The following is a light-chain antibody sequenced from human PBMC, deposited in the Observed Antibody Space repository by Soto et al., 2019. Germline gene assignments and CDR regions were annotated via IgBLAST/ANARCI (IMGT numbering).Light chain of an antibody. CDR1: QSISTY. V-gene: IGKV1-39*01. CDR2: AAS. Sequence: DIQMTQSPSSLSASVGDRVTITCRASQSISTYLYWYQQKPGKAPKLLIYAASGLQSGVPSRFSGSGSGTDFTLTINSLQPEDFATYYCQQSYRVPPTFGGGTKEDIK. CDR3: QQSYRVPPT. J-gene: IGKJ4*01.